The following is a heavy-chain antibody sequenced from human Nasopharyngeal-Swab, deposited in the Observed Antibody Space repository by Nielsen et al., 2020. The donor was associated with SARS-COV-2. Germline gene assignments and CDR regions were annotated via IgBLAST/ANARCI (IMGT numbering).Heavy chain of an antibody. V-gene: IGHV3-23*01. J-gene: IGHJ4*02. CDR3: AKPSQQQLPDALDY. D-gene: IGHD6-13*01. CDR2: ITGSGIST. Sequence: GESLKISCTASGFTFSSYSMTWVRQAPGKGLEWVSTITGSGISTYYADSVKGRFTISRDNSKNTLYLQMNSLRPEDTAVYYCAKPSQQQLPDALDYWGQGTLVTVSS. CDR1: GFTFSSYS.